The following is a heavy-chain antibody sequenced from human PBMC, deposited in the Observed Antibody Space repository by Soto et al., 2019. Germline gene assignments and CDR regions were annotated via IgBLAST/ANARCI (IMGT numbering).Heavy chain of an antibody. J-gene: IGHJ4*02. D-gene: IGHD1-20*01. Sequence: VLLVESGGDLIQGGGSLRLSCAAAGFTVSSNYMTWVRQAPGKGLEWVSVIYSGGSTNYADSVRGRFTISRDNYKNTLYLQMNSLRAEDTAVYYCARCFNWLDYWGQGTLVTVSS. CDR1: GFTVSSNY. CDR3: ARCFNWLDY. CDR2: IYSGGST. V-gene: IGHV3-53*01.